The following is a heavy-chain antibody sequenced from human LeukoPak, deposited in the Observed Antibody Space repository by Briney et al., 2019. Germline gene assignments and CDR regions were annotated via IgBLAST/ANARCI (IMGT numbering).Heavy chain of an antibody. D-gene: IGHD3-9*01. V-gene: IGHV4-59*01. J-gene: IGHJ3*02. CDR3: AGNTYDILTGYPRENAFDI. CDR2: IYYSGST. Sequence: SETLSLTCTVSGGSISSYYWSWIRQPPGKGLEWIGYIYYSGSTNYNPSLKSRVTISVDTSKNQFSLKLSSVTAADTAVYYCAGNTYDILTGYPRENAFDIWGQGTMVTVSS. CDR1: GGSISSYY.